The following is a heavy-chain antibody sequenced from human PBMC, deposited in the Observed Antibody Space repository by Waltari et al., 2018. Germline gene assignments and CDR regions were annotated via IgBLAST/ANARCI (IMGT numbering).Heavy chain of an antibody. V-gene: IGHV3-30*02. CDR3: AKDLDY. CDR1: GFPFSSYG. J-gene: IGHJ4*02. Sequence: QVQLVESGGGAVQPGGSLRLPCQASGFPFSSYGMHWVRQAPGKGLEWVAFIRYDGSNKYYADSVKGRFTISRDNSKNTLYLQMNSLRAEDTAVYYCAKDLDYWGQGTLVTVSS. CDR2: IRYDGSNK.